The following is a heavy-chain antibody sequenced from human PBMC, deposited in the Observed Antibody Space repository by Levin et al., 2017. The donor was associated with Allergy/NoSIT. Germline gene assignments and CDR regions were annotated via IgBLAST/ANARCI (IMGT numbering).Heavy chain of an antibody. D-gene: IGHD3-3*01. J-gene: IGHJ5*02. V-gene: IGHV4-39*07. CDR2: LSSLFLP. Sequence: LSLTCTVSGGSISSSSYYWGWIRQPPGKGLSFLFLLSSLFLPSSPPSLKSRVTISVDTSKNQFSLKLSSVTAADTAVYYCARAYYDFWSGRESSNWFDPWGQGTLVTVSS. CDR3: ARAYYDFWSGRESSNWFDP. CDR1: GGSISSSSYY.